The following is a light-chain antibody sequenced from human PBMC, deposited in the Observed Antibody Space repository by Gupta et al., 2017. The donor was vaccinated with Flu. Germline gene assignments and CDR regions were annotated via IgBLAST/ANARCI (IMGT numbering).Light chain of an antibody. CDR3: QQFGSIPFT. CDR2: EAN. V-gene: IGKV3-20*01. Sequence: EIVLTQSPGTFSLSPGERATLSCRASRHVSTNFLAWYQQKPGQAPRLLMSEANYGATGTPDRFSGSGSGTEFTLTIGGLEPSNVAVYYCQQFGSIPFTFGPGTKVDIK. J-gene: IGKJ3*01. CDR1: RHVSTNF.